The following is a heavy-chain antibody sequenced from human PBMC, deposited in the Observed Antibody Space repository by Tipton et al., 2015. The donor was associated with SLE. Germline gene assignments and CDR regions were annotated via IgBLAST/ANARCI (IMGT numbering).Heavy chain of an antibody. CDR3: ARVGERIAA. J-gene: IGHJ4*02. CDR1: GGSFSGYY. Sequence: LRLSCAVYGGSFSGYYWSWIRQPPGKGLEWIGEINHSGSTNYNPSLKSRVTISVDTSKNQFSLKLSSVTAADTAVYYCARVGERIAAWGQGTLVTVSP. V-gene: IGHV4-34*01. CDR2: INHSGST. D-gene: IGHD6-6*01.